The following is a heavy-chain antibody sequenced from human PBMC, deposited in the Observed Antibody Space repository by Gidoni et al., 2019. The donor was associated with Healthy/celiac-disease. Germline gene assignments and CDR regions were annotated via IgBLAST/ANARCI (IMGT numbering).Heavy chain of an antibody. CDR2: ISSSSSYI. CDR1: GFTFSSYS. CDR3: ARDPRDYYDSSGIWYFDL. J-gene: IGHJ2*01. V-gene: IGHV3-21*01. D-gene: IGHD3-22*01. Sequence: EVQLVESGGGLVKPGGSLRLSCAASGFTFSSYSMNWVRQAPGKGLEWVSSISSSSSYIYYADSVKGRFTISGDNAKNSLYLQMNSLRAEDTAVYYCARDPRDYYDSSGIWYFDLWGRGTLVTVSS.